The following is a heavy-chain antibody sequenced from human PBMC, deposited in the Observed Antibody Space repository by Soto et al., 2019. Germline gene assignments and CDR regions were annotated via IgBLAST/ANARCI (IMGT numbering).Heavy chain of an antibody. J-gene: IGHJ4*02. CDR2: ISAYNGNT. CDR3: ARGERLTMIVVARPAFDY. D-gene: IGHD3-22*01. Sequence: GASVKVSCKASGYTFTSYGISWVRQAPGQGLEWMGWISAYNGNTNYAQKLQGRVTMTTDTSTSTAYMELRSLRSDDTAVYYCARGERLTMIVVARPAFDYWGQGTLVTVSS. V-gene: IGHV1-18*04. CDR1: GYTFTSYG.